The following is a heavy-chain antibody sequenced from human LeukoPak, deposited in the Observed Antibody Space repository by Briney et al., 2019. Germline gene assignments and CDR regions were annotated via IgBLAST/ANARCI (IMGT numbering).Heavy chain of an antibody. J-gene: IGHJ3*02. CDR1: GGTFSSYA. V-gene: IGHV1-69*04. CDR2: IIPILGIA. Sequence: SVKVSCKASGGTFSSYAISWVRQAPGQGLEWMGRIIPILGIANYAQKFQGRVTMTRDTSTSTVYMELSSLRSEDTAVYYCARAGDLYRVFDIWGQGTMVTVSS. CDR3: ARAGDLYRVFDI. D-gene: IGHD3-16*01.